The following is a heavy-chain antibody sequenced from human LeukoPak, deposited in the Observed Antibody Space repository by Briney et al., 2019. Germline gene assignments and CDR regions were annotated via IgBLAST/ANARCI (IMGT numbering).Heavy chain of an antibody. CDR3: ARRGPIAVAAPPWNWFDP. Sequence: KASETLSLTCTVSGGSISSSSYYWGWIRQPPGKGLEWIGSIYYSGSTYYNPSLKSRVTISVDTSKNQFSLKLSSVTAADTAVYYCARRGPIAVAAPPWNWFDPWGQGTLVTVSS. V-gene: IGHV4-39*01. CDR1: GGSISSSSYY. CDR2: IYYSGST. D-gene: IGHD6-19*01. J-gene: IGHJ5*02.